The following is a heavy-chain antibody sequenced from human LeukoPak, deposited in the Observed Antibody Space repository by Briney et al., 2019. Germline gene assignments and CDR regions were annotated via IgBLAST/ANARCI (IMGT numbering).Heavy chain of an antibody. CDR2: IRSKANSYAT. J-gene: IGHJ3*02. CDR1: GFPFRGSA. CDR3: TGTIAVDAFDI. Sequence: GGPLKLSCAASGFPFRGSAMHGVRQPSGRGREGVGRIRSKANSYATAYGASVKGKFTISRDDSKNTAYLQMDSLKTEDTAVYYCTGTIAVDAFDIWGQGTMVTVSS. V-gene: IGHV3-73*01. D-gene: IGHD2-15*01.